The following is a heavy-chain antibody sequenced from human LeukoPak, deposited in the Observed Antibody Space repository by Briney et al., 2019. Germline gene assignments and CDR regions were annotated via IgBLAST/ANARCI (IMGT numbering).Heavy chain of an antibody. CDR3: ARQQNYYYYMDV. V-gene: IGHV1-18*01. CDR2: ISAYNGNT. Sequence: ASVKVSCKASGYTFTSYGISWVRQAPGQGIEWMGWISAYNGNTNYAQKLQGRVTMTTDTSTSTAYMELRSLRSDDTAVYYCARQQNYYYYMDVWGKGTTVTISS. J-gene: IGHJ6*03. CDR1: GYTFTSYG. D-gene: IGHD6-13*01.